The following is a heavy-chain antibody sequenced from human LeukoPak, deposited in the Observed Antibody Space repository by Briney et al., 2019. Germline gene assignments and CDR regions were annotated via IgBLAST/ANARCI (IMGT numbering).Heavy chain of an antibody. Sequence: SETLSLTCTVAGSSISTYYWSWIRQPVGKGLEWIGYIYYNESTNYNPSVKSRVTISADTCKNQFSLKLRSVTAADTAVYYCARGRWLVNYWGQGTLVTVSS. J-gene: IGHJ4*02. D-gene: IGHD6-19*01. CDR2: IYYNEST. CDR3: ARGRWLVNY. V-gene: IGHV4-59*01. CDR1: GSSISTYY.